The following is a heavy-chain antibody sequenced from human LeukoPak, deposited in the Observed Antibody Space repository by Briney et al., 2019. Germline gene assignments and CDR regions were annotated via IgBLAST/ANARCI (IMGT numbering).Heavy chain of an antibody. CDR1: GFTFSSYA. CDR3: AKASSSWSPFDC. J-gene: IGHJ5*01. V-gene: IGHV3-23*01. CDR2: ISGSGGST. Sequence: GGSLRLSCAASGFTFSSYAMSWVCQAPGKGLEWVSSISGSGGSTYYVDSVKGRFTISRDNSKNTLYLQMNSLRAEDTAVYYCAKASSSWSPFDCWGQGTLVTVSS. D-gene: IGHD6-13*01.